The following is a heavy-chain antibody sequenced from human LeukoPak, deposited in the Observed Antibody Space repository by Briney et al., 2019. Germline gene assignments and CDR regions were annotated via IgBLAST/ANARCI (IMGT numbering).Heavy chain of an antibody. CDR2: INPSGGST. D-gene: IGHD6-6*01. CDR1: GYTFTSYY. Sequence: ASVKVSCKASGYTFTSYYMHWVRQAPGQGLEWMGIINPSGGSTSYAQKFQGRVTMTRDTSTSTVYMELSSLRSEDTAVYYCAREYSRSETGYYFDYWGQGTLVTVSS. CDR3: AREYSRSETGYYFDY. V-gene: IGHV1-46*01. J-gene: IGHJ4*02.